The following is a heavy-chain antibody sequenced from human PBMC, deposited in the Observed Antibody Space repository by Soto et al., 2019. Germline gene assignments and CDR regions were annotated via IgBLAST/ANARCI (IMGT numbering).Heavy chain of an antibody. Sequence: EVQLVESGGGLVQPGKSLKLSCVGIGFTFEDHAMHWIRQVPGKGLEWVAGINWNSGITGYADSVKGRFTISRDNANNSLHLERNSLKSEDTALYYCTKGRGDLTVVSNWFDPWDQGTTVTVSS. CDR3: TKGRGDLTVVSNWFDP. V-gene: IGHV3-9*01. J-gene: IGHJ5*02. CDR1: GFTFEDHA. CDR2: INWNSGIT. D-gene: IGHD3-22*01.